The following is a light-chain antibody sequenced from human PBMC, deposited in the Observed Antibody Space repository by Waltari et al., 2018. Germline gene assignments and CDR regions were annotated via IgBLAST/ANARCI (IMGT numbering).Light chain of an antibody. V-gene: IGKV3-20*01. Sequence: EIVLTQSPGTLSLSPGERATLSCRASQSVSISYLAWYQQKPGKAPRLLIYGASSRATCIPDRFSGSGSGTDFTLTISRLEPEDFAVYYCQQYGSSITFGQGTRLEIK. CDR1: QSVSISY. J-gene: IGKJ5*01. CDR3: QQYGSSIT. CDR2: GAS.